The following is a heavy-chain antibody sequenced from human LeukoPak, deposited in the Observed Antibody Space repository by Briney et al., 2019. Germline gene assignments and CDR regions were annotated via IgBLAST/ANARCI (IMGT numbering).Heavy chain of an antibody. CDR1: GGSISSGDW. D-gene: IGHD5-18*01. CDR2: SSHSGNT. V-gene: IGHV4-4*02. CDR3: ASRTGSSYGLALGY. J-gene: IGHJ4*02. Sequence: SETLSLTCDVSGGSISSGDWWSWVRQPPGRGLEWIGESSHSGNTNYNPSLKSRVTVSVDKSKNQFSLKLSSVTAADTAVYYCASRTGSSYGLALGYWGQGILVTVSS.